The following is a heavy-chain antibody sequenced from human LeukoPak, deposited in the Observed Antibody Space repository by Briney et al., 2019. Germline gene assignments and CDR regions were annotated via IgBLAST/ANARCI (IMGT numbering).Heavy chain of an antibody. CDR2: IRYDGSNK. D-gene: IGHD6-13*01. V-gene: IGHV3-30*02. J-gene: IGHJ6*03. CDR1: GFTFSSYG. Sequence: GGSLRLSCAASGFTFSSYGMHWVRQAPGKGLEWVAFIRYDGSNKYYADSVKGRFTISRDNSKNTLYLQMNSLRAEDTAVYYCAKDQWEAAAGRETYYHYYYMDVWGKGTTVTVSS. CDR3: AKDQWEAAAGRETYYHYYYMDV.